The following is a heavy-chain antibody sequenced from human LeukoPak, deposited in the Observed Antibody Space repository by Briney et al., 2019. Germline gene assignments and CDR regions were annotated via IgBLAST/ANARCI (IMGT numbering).Heavy chain of an antibody. CDR1: GYTFTSYD. CDR3: ARGGYGGDIVVVPAAVDV. V-gene: IGHV1-8*01. CDR2: MNPNSGNT. Sequence: GASVKVSCKASGYTFTSYDINWVRQATGQGLEWMGWMNPNSGNTGYAQKFQGRVTMTRNTSISTAYMELSSLRSDDTAVYYCARGGYGGDIVVVPAAVDVWGKGTTVTVSS. D-gene: IGHD2-2*01. J-gene: IGHJ6*04.